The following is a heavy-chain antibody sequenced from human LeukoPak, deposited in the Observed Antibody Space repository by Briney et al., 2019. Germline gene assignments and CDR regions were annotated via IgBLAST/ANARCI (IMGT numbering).Heavy chain of an antibody. D-gene: IGHD3-22*01. CDR1: GFIFTSYA. CDR3: AKDLDYYDSSGLLAGGVFSGFDY. V-gene: IGHV3-23*01. J-gene: IGHJ4*02. Sequence: GGSLRLSCVASGFIFTSYAMNWVRQAPGRGLEWVSGISGIDASTHYADSVKGRFTISRDNAKNSLYLQMNSLRAEDTALYYCAKDLDYYDSSGLLAGGVFSGFDYWGQGTLVTVSS. CDR2: ISGIDAST.